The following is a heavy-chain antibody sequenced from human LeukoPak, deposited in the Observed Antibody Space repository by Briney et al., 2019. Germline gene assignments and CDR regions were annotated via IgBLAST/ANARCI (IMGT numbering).Heavy chain of an antibody. Sequence: GGSLRPSCAASGFTFSSYGIHWVRQAPGKGLEWVAVISYGGSNKYYAESVKGRFTISRDNSKNMLYLQINSLRAEDAAVYYCAKCSQSGYLFAAFDIWGQGTMVSVSS. V-gene: IGHV3-30*18. CDR1: GFTFSSYG. CDR3: AKCSQSGYLFAAFDI. D-gene: IGHD3-22*01. J-gene: IGHJ3*02. CDR2: ISYGGSNK.